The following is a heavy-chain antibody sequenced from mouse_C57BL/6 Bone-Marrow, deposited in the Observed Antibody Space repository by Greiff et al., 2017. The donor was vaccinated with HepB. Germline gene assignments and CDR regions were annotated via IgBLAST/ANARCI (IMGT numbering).Heavy chain of an antibody. V-gene: IGHV1-50*01. D-gene: IGHD1-1*01. Sequence: QVQLQQPGAELVKPGASVKLSCKASGYTFTSYWMQWVKQRPGQGLEWIGEIDPSDSYTNHNQKFKGKATLTVDTSSSTAYMQLSSLTSEDSAVYYCARPPITTVSPYAMDYWGQGTSVTVSS. CDR1: GYTFTSYW. CDR3: ARPPITTVSPYAMDY. J-gene: IGHJ4*01. CDR2: IDPSDSYT.